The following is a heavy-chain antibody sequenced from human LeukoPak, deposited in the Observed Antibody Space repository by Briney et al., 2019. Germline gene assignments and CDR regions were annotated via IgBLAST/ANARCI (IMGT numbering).Heavy chain of an antibody. CDR2: ISYDGSNK. V-gene: IGHV3-30*18. CDR1: GFTFSSYG. D-gene: IGHD6-19*01. CDR3: AKGGSSGWSTYWYFDL. Sequence: GGSLRLSCAASGFTFSSYGMHWVRQAPGKGLEWVAVISYDGSNKYYADSVKGRFTISRDNSKNTLYLQMNSLRAEDTAVYYCAKGGSSGWSTYWYFDLWGRGTLVTVSS. J-gene: IGHJ2*01.